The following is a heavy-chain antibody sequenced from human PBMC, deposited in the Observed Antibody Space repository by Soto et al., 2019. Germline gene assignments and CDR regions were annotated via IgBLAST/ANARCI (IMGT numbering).Heavy chain of an antibody. D-gene: IGHD2-2*01. CDR3: ARYAHF. CDR1: GYTLTGYY. J-gene: IGHJ4*02. Sequence: VKVSCKASGYTLTGYYLHWVRQAPGQGLEWMGWLNPNTGDTSYAQKFQGRVAMTRHMSTRTVYLELSSLKSDDTAVFYCARYAHFWGQGSMVTVSS. CDR2: LNPNTGDT. V-gene: IGHV1-2*02.